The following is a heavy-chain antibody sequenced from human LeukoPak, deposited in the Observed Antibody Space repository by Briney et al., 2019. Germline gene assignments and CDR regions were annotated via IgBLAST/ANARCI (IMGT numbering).Heavy chain of an antibody. CDR1: GFTFDDYA. Sequence: GMSLRLSCAASGFTFDDYAMHWVRQAPGKGLEWVSGISWNSGSIGYADSVKGRFTISRDNAKNSLYLQMNSLRAEDTALYYCAKDRYSNYDSSGYPDYWGQGTLVTVSS. V-gene: IGHV3-9*01. D-gene: IGHD3-22*01. CDR2: ISWNSGSI. CDR3: AKDRYSNYDSSGYPDY. J-gene: IGHJ4*02.